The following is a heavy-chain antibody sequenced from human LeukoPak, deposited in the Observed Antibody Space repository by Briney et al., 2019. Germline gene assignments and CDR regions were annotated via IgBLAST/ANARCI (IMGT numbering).Heavy chain of an antibody. CDR1: GFIFSSYA. Sequence: GSLLLSCAASGFIFSSYAMQWVRQAPGKELECISAITGNGGGTFYADSVKGRFTISRDNSKNTLFLQMDSLKAEDMAVYYCVRGGQSTNCFDYWGQGSLVTVSS. J-gene: IGHJ4*02. CDR2: ITGNGGGT. V-gene: IGHV3-64*02. D-gene: IGHD1-1*01. CDR3: VRGGQSTNCFDY.